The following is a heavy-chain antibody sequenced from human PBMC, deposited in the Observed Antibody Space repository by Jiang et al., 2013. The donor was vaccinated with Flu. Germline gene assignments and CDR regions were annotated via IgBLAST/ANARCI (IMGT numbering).Heavy chain of an antibody. CDR1: GFPFSSYA. J-gene: IGHJ4*02. CDR3: ARPAQLQFWSGYYY. CDR2: ISYDGSNT. Sequence: VQLVESGGGVVQPGRSLRLSCAASGFPFSSYAMHWVRQAPGKGLEWVALISYDGSNTYNADSVQGRFTISRDNSKNTLYLQMNSLRAEDTAVYYCARPAQLQFWSGYYYWGQGTLVTVSS. V-gene: IGHV3-30*04. D-gene: IGHD3-3*01.